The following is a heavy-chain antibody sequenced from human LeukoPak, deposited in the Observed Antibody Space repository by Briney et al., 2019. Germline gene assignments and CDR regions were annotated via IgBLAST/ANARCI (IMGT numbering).Heavy chain of an antibody. J-gene: IGHJ1*01. D-gene: IGHD3-22*01. Sequence: GATVKISCKASGYTFTDYYMHWVRQAPGQGLEWMAWIKPNSGGTNYAQKFQGRVTMTRDTSISTAYMELTRLTSDDTAVYYCARGPGTRIVVSNEYFHHWGQGTLVTVSS. CDR1: GYTFTDYY. V-gene: IGHV1-2*02. CDR2: IKPNSGGT. CDR3: ARGPGTRIVVSNEYFHH.